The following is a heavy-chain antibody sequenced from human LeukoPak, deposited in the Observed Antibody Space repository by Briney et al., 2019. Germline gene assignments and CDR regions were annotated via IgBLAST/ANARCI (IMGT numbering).Heavy chain of an antibody. J-gene: IGHJ4*02. CDR3: ARVPPIVRRGYCSSTSCYAKYYFDY. Sequence: ASVKVSCKASGYTFTSYDINWVRQATGQGLEWMGWMSPNSGNTGYAQKFQGRVTMTRNTSISTAYMELSSLRSEDTAVYYCARVPPIVRRGYCSSTSCYAKYYFDYWGQGTLVTVSS. CDR1: GYTFTSYD. V-gene: IGHV1-8*01. CDR2: MSPNSGNT. D-gene: IGHD2-2*01.